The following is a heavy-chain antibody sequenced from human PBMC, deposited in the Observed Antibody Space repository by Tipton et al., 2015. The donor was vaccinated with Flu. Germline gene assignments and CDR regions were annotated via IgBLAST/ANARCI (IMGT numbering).Heavy chain of an antibody. CDR3: ASELRVPLSPSGDP. Sequence: TLSLTCSVSGASICSTSHYWGFIRQPPGKGLEWIGTIYYNGATQSNPSLKSRVTMSVDMSKNQFSLKLTSVTATDTAVYYCASELRVPLSPSGDPWGQGILVTVSS. V-gene: IGHV4-39*01. J-gene: IGHJ5*02. CDR2: IYYNGAT. CDR1: GASICSTSHY. D-gene: IGHD1-7*01.